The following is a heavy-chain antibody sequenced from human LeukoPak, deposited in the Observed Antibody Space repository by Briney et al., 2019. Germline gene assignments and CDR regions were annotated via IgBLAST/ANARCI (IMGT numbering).Heavy chain of an antibody. D-gene: IGHD6-19*01. CDR2: ISGSGAST. V-gene: IGHV3-23*01. J-gene: IGHJ4*02. Sequence: GESLRLSCAASGFTFSSFAMSWVRQAPGRGLEWVSSISGSGASTYYADSVKGRFTISRDNSRNTLYPQMSSLRAEDTAVYYCAKSHSVAVAGTYSTYYFDSWGQGTLVTVSS. CDR1: GFTFSSFA. CDR3: AKSHSVAVAGTYSTYYFDS.